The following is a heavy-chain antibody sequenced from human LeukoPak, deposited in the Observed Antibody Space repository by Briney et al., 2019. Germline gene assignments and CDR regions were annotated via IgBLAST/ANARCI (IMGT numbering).Heavy chain of an antibody. CDR1: GFTFSSYS. V-gene: IGHV3-21*01. CDR3: AREGEKQQLVHQVKNWFDP. J-gene: IGHJ5*02. Sequence: GGSLRLSCVASGFTFSSYSMNWVRQAPGKGLEWVSSISSSSSYIYYADSVKGRFTISRDNAKNSLYLQMNSLRAEDTAVYYCAREGEKQQLVHQVKNWFDPWGQGTLVTVSS. D-gene: IGHD6-13*01. CDR2: ISSSSSYI.